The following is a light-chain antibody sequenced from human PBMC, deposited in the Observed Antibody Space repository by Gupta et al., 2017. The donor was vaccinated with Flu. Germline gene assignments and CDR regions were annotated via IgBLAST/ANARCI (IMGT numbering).Light chain of an antibody. V-gene: IGKV3-15*01. Sequence: EIVMPQSPSTLSVSPGERATLSCRASQSVSSNLAWYQQKPGQAPSLLIYGASTRATGIPARFSGSGSGTELTLTISSLQSEDFAVYYCQQYNNWPLTFGGGTKVEI. CDR3: QQYNNWPLT. CDR1: QSVSSN. CDR2: GAS. J-gene: IGKJ4*01.